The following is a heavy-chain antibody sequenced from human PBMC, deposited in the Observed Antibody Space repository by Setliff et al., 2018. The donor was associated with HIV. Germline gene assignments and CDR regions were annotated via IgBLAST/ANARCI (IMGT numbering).Heavy chain of an antibody. J-gene: IGHJ6*03. CDR1: GGSISSSY. CDR3: ARARTPYYYDSSAYYFNYYYMDV. Sequence: SETLSLPCTVSGGSISSSYWSWIRQPPGKGLEWIGYIYYSGSTNYNPSLKSRVTISVDTSKNQFSLKLSSVTAADTAVYYCARARTPYYYDSSAYYFNYYYMDVWGKGTTVTVSS. CDR2: IYYSGST. V-gene: IGHV4-59*01. D-gene: IGHD3-22*01.